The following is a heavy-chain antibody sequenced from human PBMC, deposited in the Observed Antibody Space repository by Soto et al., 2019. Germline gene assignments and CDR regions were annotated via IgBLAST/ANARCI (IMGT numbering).Heavy chain of an antibody. Sequence: EVQLVESGGGLVQAGGSLKLSCVASGFNISGSAMHWVXXXXXXXXXXXXRVRSKAKTYATAYDASVKGRFTISRDDLKNTAYLQMXXXXTXXXXXXXXXXXXXXXXXXXXGYXGYGMDVWGQGTTVIVSS. J-gene: IGHJ6*02. D-gene: IGHD3-22*01. CDR2: VRSKAKTYAT. CDR1: GFNISGSA. V-gene: IGHV3-73*02. CDR3: XXXXXXXXXXXXGYXGYGMDV.